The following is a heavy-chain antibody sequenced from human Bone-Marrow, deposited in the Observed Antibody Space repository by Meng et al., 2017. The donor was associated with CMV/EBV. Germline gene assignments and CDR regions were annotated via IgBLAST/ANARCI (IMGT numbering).Heavy chain of an antibody. J-gene: IGHJ5*02. Sequence: ASVQVSCKASGYTFTSYDINWVRQATGQGLEWMGWMNPNSGNTGYAQKFQGRVTMTRNTSISTAYMELSSLRSEDTAVYYCARGLVRRRNWFDPWGQGTLVTVSS. CDR2: MNPNSGNT. V-gene: IGHV1-8*01. D-gene: IGHD6-6*01. CDR3: ARGLVRRRNWFDP. CDR1: GYTFTSYD.